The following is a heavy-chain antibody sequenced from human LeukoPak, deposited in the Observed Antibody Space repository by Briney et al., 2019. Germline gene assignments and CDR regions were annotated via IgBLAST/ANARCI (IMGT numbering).Heavy chain of an antibody. CDR3: ARDSTYYYDSGSSGPHYFDN. J-gene: IGHJ4*02. CDR1: GFTFSNYA. D-gene: IGHD3-10*01. CDR2: ISSDGTYE. Sequence: PGKSLRLSCAASGFTFSNYAMHWVRQAPGKGLEWVSLISSDGTYEYYADSVKGRFTISRDNSKNTLYLQLNSLRAEDTAVYYCARDSTYYYDSGSSGPHYFDNWGQGTLVTVSS. V-gene: IGHV3-30*01.